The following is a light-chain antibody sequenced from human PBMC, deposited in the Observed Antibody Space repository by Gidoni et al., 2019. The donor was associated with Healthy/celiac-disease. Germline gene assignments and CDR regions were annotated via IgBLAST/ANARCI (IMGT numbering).Light chain of an antibody. J-gene: IGKJ1*01. V-gene: IGKV1-39*01. CDR2: AAS. CDR3: QQSYSTSWT. CDR1: QSIRSY. Sequence: DIQMTQSPSSLSASVGDRVTITCRASQSIRSYLNWYQQKPGKAPKLLIYAASSLQSGVPSRFSGSGSGTDFPLTISSLQPEDFATYYCQQSYSTSWTFGQGTKVEIK.